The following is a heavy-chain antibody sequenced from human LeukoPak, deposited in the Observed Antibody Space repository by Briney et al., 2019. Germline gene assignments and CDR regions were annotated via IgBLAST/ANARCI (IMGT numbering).Heavy chain of an antibody. D-gene: IGHD3-16*01. J-gene: IGHJ4*02. V-gene: IGHV1-2*02. CDR3: ATQRGSYRWGTDFDY. CDR1: GYTFTGYY. CDR2: INPNSGGT. Sequence: ASVKVSCKASGYTFTGYYLHWVRQAPGQGLEWMGWINPNSGGTHCAQKFQGRVTMTRDTSISTAYMELSRLRSDDTAVYYCATQRGSYRWGTDFDYWGQGTLVTVSS.